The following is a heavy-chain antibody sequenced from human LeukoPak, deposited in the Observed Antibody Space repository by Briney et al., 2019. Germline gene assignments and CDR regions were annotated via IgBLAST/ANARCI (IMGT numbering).Heavy chain of an antibody. CDR3: ARPIDNGSGSYYLDY. J-gene: IGHJ4*02. Sequence: XGXEXXAXISYDGSNEYYADSVKGRFTISRDNSKNTLSLQMNTLRPEDTAVYYCARPIDNGSGSYYLDYWGQGTLVTVSS. D-gene: IGHD3-10*01. CDR2: ISYDGSNE. V-gene: IGHV3-30*03.